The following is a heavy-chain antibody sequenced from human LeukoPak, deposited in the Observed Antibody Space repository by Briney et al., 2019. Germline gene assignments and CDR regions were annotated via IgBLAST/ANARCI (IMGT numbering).Heavy chain of an antibody. D-gene: IGHD2-2*01. V-gene: IGHV3-33*01. CDR1: GFTFSSYD. J-gene: IGHJ4*02. Sequence: PGRSLRLSCAASGFTFSSYDMHWVRQASGKGLEWVAVILYDGSNKYYADSVKGRFTISRDNSKNTLYLQMNSLRAEDTAVYYCATTYSAYCSSTSCYGRFDYWGQGTLVTVSS. CDR3: ATTYSAYCSSTSCYGRFDY. CDR2: ILYDGSNK.